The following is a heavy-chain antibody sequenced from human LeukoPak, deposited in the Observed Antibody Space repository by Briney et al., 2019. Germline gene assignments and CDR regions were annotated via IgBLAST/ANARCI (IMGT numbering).Heavy chain of an antibody. D-gene: IGHD2-15*01. Sequence: GGSLRLSCAASGFTFSNYDMHWVRQAPGKGLEWVSVIYSGGSTYYADSVKGRFTISRDNSKNTLYLQMNSLRAEDTAVYYCARDGPYSQPIWGQGTMVTVSS. J-gene: IGHJ3*02. CDR3: ARDGPYSQPI. CDR1: GFTFSNYD. CDR2: IYSGGST. V-gene: IGHV3-66*01.